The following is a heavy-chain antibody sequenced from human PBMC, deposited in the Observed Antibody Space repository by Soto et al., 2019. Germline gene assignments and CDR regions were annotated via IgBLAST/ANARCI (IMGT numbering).Heavy chain of an antibody. CDR3: ARHRRSGTHYDGNDY. J-gene: IGHJ4*02. CDR1: GGSISSSSYY. V-gene: IGHV4-39*01. Sequence: PSETLSLTCTVSGGSISSSSYYWGWIRQPPGKGLEWIGSIYYSGSTYYNPSLKSRVTISVDTSKNQFSLKLSSVTAADTGVYYCARHRRSGTHYDGNDYWGQGALVTVSS. CDR2: IYYSGST. D-gene: IGHD1-26*01.